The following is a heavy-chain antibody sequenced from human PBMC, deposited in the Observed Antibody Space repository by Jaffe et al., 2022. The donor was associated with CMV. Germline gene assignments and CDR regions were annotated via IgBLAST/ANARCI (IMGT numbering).Heavy chain of an antibody. V-gene: IGHV3-15*01. D-gene: IGHD3-16*01. J-gene: IGHJ6*03. CDR3: TTGPGDPRDYYYYYYMDV. CDR1: GFTFSNAW. Sequence: EVQLVESGGGLVKPGGSLRLSCAASGFTFSNAWMSWVRQAPGKGLEWVGRIKSKTDGGTTDYAAPVKGRFTISRDDSKNTLYLQMNSLKTEDTAVYYCTTGPGDPRDYYYYYYMDVWGKGTTVTVSS. CDR2: IKSKTDGGTT.